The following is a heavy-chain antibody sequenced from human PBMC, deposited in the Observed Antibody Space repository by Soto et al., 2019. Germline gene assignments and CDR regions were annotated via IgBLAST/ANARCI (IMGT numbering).Heavy chain of an antibody. V-gene: IGHV3-48*02. CDR1: GFTFSNYG. CDR3: AIIACGSGSYSSGN. CDR2: ISSGSGSI. Sequence: PGGSLRLSCAGSGFTFSNYGMNWVRQAPGKGLEWVSYISSGSGSIYYADSVRGRFTISRDNAKNSLYLQMNSLRDEDTAVYYCAIIACGSGSYSSGNWGQGTLVTVSS. D-gene: IGHD3-10*01. J-gene: IGHJ4*02.